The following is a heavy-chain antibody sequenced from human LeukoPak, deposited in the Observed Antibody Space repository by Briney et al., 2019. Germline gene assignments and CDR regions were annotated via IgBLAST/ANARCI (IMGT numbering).Heavy chain of an antibody. CDR2: ISGSGGST. CDR3: YISGSCTNDICHGDFDY. D-gene: IGHD2-8*01. CDR1: VTSSTSDI. J-gene: IGHJ4*02. V-gene: IGHV3-23*01. Sequence: GSLRLSSASAVTSSTSDIMRGRRQAPGKGLEWVSSISGSGGSTYSADSVKGRFTISRDNSKNTLYLQMNSIRTEDTAKSCLYISGSCTNDICHGDFDYWGQGTLVTVSS.